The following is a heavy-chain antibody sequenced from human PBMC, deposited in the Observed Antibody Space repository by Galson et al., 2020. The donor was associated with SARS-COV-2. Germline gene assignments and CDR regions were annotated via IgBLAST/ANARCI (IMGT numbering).Heavy chain of an antibody. CDR3: ARRARGEVQEVIKDEDY. CDR2: IYYSGST. D-gene: IGHD3-10*01. CDR1: GGSISSSSYY. J-gene: IGHJ4*02. Sequence: SQTLSLTCTVSGGSISSSSYYWGWIRQPPGKGLEWIGSIYYSGSTYYNPSLKSRVTISVDTSKNQFSLKLSSVTAADTAVYYCARRARGEVQEVIKDEDYWGQGTLVTVSS. V-gene: IGHV4-39*01.